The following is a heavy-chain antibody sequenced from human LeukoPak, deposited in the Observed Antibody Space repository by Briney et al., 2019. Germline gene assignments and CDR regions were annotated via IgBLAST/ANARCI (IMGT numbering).Heavy chain of an antibody. Sequence: GASLRLTCAACGFSLSTYGVSWVRQPAGKGLEWVSGITGTGGSTYYADSGKGPFTVSRDTSKNTLYLQMNSLRAKDTAIYDCAKDHGTAVAGFYYWGQGTLVTVSS. J-gene: IGHJ4*02. CDR2: ITGTGGST. V-gene: IGHV3-23*01. D-gene: IGHD6-19*01. CDR3: AKDHGTAVAGFYY. CDR1: GFSLSTYG.